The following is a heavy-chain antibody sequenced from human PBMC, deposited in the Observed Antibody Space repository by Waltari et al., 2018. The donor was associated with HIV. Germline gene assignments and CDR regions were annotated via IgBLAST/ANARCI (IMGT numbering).Heavy chain of an antibody. CDR3: ARLSGWPLSYFDF. CDR1: GITFGSSW. D-gene: IGHD6-19*01. J-gene: IGHJ4*02. V-gene: IGHV3-7*01. Sequence: EVQLVESGGGLVQPGGFRRLSCAASGITFGSSWLGWVRQAPGKGLEWVANIKQDGSEKYYVDSVKGRFTISRDNAKNSLYLHMNSLRAEDTAVYYCARLSGWPLSYFDFWGQGTLVTVSS. CDR2: IKQDGSEK.